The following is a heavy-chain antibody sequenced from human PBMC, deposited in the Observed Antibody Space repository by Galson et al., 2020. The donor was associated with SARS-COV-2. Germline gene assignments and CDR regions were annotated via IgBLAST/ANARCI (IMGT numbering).Heavy chain of an antibody. V-gene: IGHV3-72*01. CDR1: GFTLSNHY. CDR2: SKHRHNSTTT. CDR3: VRLSDASADY. J-gene: IGHJ4*02. Sequence: QTGGSLRLSCAASGFTLSNHYINWVRQTPGKGLEWVARSKHRHNSTTTESAASVNGRFTISRDDTKNSLYLRMNRLKTEDTAVYYCVRLSDASADYWGQGTLFTVSS.